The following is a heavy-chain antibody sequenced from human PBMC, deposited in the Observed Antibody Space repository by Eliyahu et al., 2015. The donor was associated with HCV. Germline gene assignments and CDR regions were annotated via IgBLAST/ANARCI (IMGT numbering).Heavy chain of an antibody. Sequence: QVQLQESGPGLVKPSETLSLTCTVSGGSISSYYWSWIRQPPGKGLEWIGYIYYSGSTNYNPSLKSRVTISVDTSKNQFSLKLSSVTAADTAVYYCARDGGYGEPLFDYWGQGTLVTVSS. CDR3: ARDGGYGEPLFDY. D-gene: IGHD4-17*01. J-gene: IGHJ4*02. CDR1: GGSISSYY. CDR2: IYYSGST. V-gene: IGHV4-59*01.